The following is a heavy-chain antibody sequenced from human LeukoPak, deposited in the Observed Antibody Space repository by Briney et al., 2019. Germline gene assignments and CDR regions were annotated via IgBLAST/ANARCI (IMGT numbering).Heavy chain of an antibody. Sequence: AGGSLRLSCAASGFTFSSYGMHWVRQAPGKGLEWVAVISYDGSNKYYADSVKGRFTISRDNSKNTLYLQMNSLRADDTAVYYCAKGGVYSGYDLSFEYWGQGALVTVSS. V-gene: IGHV3-30*18. CDR3: AKGGVYSGYDLSFEY. J-gene: IGHJ4*02. D-gene: IGHD5-12*01. CDR2: ISYDGSNK. CDR1: GFTFSSYG.